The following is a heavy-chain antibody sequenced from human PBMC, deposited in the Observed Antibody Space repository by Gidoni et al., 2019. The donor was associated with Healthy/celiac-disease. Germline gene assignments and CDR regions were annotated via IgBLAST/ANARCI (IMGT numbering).Heavy chain of an antibody. Sequence: EVQLLESGGGVGQPGGSLRLSCAAAGVTLSIYARSWVRQAPGKGMGWVSAISGSGGSTYSADSVKGRFTISSDNSKNTLYLQMNSLSAEDTAVYYCAKGELELGAFDIWGQGTMVTVSS. CDR1: GVTLSIYA. CDR3: AKGELELGAFDI. CDR2: ISGSGGST. V-gene: IGHV3-23*01. D-gene: IGHD1-7*01. J-gene: IGHJ3*02.